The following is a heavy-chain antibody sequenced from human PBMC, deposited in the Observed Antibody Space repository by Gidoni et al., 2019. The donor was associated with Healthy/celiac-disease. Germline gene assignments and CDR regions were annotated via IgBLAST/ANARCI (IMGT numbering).Heavy chain of an antibody. J-gene: IGHJ3*02. CDR3: ARCRTVSPYDAFDI. CDR1: GYTVTSYG. D-gene: IGHD4-17*01. Sequence: QVQLVQSGAEVKKPGASVKVSCKAAGYTVTSYGISWVRQAPGQGLEWMGWISAYNGNTNYAQKLQGRVTRTTATSTGTASMELRSLRSDDTAVYYCARCRTVSPYDAFDIWGQGTMVTVSS. CDR2: ISAYNGNT. V-gene: IGHV1-18*01.